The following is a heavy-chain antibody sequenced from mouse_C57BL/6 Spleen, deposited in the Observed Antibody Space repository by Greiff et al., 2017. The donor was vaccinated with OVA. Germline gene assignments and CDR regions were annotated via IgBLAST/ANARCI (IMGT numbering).Heavy chain of an antibody. CDR1: GYAFSSYW. Sequence: QVQLQQSGAELVKPGASVKISCKASGYAFSSYWMNWVKQRPGKGLEWIGQIYPGDGDTNYNGKFKGKATLTADKSSSTAYLQLSSLTSEASAVYFCAREGRDYGSSYFDYWGQGTTLTVSS. CDR3: AREGRDYGSSYFDY. D-gene: IGHD1-1*01. J-gene: IGHJ2*01. CDR2: IYPGDGDT. V-gene: IGHV1-80*01.